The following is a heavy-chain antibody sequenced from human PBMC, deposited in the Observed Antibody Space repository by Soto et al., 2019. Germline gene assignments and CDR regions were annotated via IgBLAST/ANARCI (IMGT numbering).Heavy chain of an antibody. CDR3: ARGESKYYYDSSGYQPGTFDI. CDR1: GGTFSSYA. J-gene: IGHJ3*02. V-gene: IGHV1-69*13. D-gene: IGHD3-22*01. CDR2: IIPIFGTA. Sequence: SVKVSCKASGGTFSSYAISWVRQAPGQGLEWMGGIIPIFGTANYAQKFQGRVTITADESTSTAYMELSSLRSEDTAVYYCARGESKYYYDSSGYQPGTFDIWGQGTMVTVSS.